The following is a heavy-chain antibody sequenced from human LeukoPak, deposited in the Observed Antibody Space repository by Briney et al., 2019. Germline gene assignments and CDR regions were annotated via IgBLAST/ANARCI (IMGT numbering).Heavy chain of an antibody. V-gene: IGHV3-48*01. J-gene: IGHJ4*02. D-gene: IGHD6-19*01. CDR2: ISSSSSTI. CDR1: GFTFSSYS. Sequence: GGSLRLSCAASGFTFSSYSMNWVRQAPGKGLEWVSYISSSSSTIYYADSVKGRFTISRDNAKNSLYLQMNSLRAEDTAVYYCTTDPLGYSSDRYLHEYFDYWGQGTLVTVSS. CDR3: TTDPLGYSSDRYLHEYFDY.